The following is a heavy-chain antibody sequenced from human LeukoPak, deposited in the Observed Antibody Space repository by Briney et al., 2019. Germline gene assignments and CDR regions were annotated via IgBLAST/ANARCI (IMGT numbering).Heavy chain of an antibody. J-gene: IGHJ4*02. CDR1: GGSISSYY. CDR3: ANSIDFDYGDYYFDY. Sequence: SETLSLTCTVSGGSISSYYWSWIRQPAGKGLEWIGRIYTSGSTNYNPSLKSRVTMAVDTSKNQFSLKLSSVTAADTAVYYCANSIDFDYGDYYFDYWGQGALVTISS. D-gene: IGHD4-17*01. CDR2: IYTSGST. V-gene: IGHV4-4*07.